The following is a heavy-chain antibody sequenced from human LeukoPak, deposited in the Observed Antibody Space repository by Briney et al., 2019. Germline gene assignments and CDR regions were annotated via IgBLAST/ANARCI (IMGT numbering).Heavy chain of an antibody. Sequence: SETLSLTCAVYGGSFSGYYWSWIRQPPGKGLEWIGEINHSGSTNYNPSLKSRVTISVDTSKNQFSLKLSSVTAADTAVYYCAGGWYGSGSMDVWGQGTTVTVSS. CDR2: INHSGST. CDR3: AGGWYGSGSMDV. CDR1: GGSFSGYY. V-gene: IGHV4-34*01. D-gene: IGHD3-10*01. J-gene: IGHJ6*02.